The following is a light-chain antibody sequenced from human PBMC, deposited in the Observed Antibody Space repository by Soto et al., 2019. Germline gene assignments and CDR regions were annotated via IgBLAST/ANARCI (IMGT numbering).Light chain of an antibody. J-gene: IGLJ3*02. V-gene: IGLV2-14*01. CDR1: SSDVGGYNF. CDR2: EDS. CDR3: SSYINSSTLV. Sequence: QSALTQPASVSRSPGQSITISCTGTSSDVGGYNFVSWYQHHPGKAPKLMIYEDSNRPSGVSNRFSGSKSGNTASLTISGLQAEDEAGYYCSSYINSSTLVFGGGTKLTVL.